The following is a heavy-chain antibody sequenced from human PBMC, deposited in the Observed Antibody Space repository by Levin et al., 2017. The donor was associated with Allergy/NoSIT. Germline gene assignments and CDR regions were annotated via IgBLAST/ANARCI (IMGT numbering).Heavy chain of an antibody. Sequence: GGSLRLSCAASGFTFRSYWMSWVRQAPGKGLEWVANIKEDGSQKYHADSVKGRFTISRDNAKNSLYLQMNSLRGEDTAVYYCARELNGGPDYWGQGTLVTVSS. CDR2: IKEDGSQK. D-gene: IGHD4-23*01. V-gene: IGHV3-7*01. CDR3: ARELNGGPDY. CDR1: GFTFRSYW. J-gene: IGHJ4*02.